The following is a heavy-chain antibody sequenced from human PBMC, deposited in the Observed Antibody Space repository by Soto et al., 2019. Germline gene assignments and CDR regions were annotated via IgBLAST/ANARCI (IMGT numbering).Heavy chain of an antibody. V-gene: IGHV4-34*01. J-gene: IGHJ5*02. CDR2: INHSGST. Sequence: SETLSLTCAVYGGSFSGYYWSWIRQPPGKGLEWIGEINHSGSTNYNPSLKSRVTISVDTSKNQFSLKLSSVTAADTAVYYCAKGPENWDDSNWYDPWGQGTLVTVSS. CDR3: AKGPENWDDSNWYDP. CDR1: GGSFSGYY. D-gene: IGHD3-16*01.